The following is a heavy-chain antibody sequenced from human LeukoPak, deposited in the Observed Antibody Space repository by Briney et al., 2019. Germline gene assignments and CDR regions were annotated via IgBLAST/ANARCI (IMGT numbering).Heavy chain of an antibody. CDR1: GFTFSSYA. J-gene: IGHJ4*02. D-gene: IGHD4-17*01. CDR3: AKQDAPFGATVTTG. V-gene: IGHV3-30-3*02. Sequence: GGSLRLSCAASGFTFSSYAMHWVRQAPGKGLEWVAVISYDGSNKYYADSVKGRFTISRDNSKNTLYLQMNSLRAEDTAVYYCAKQDAPFGATVTTGWGQGTLVTVSS. CDR2: ISYDGSNK.